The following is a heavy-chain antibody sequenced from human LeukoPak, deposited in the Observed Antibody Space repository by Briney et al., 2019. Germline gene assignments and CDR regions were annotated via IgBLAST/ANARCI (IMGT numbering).Heavy chain of an antibody. J-gene: IGHJ6*02. Sequence: GGSLRLSCAASGFTFATYAMSWVRQAPGRGLEWVSSISGSGSSTFYADSVKGRFTISRDNAKNSLYLQMNSLRAEDTAVYYCARDFPPYGDYDSTSQTYYYYYGMDVWGQGTTVTVSS. D-gene: IGHD4-17*01. V-gene: IGHV3-23*01. CDR1: GFTFATYA. CDR3: ARDFPPYGDYDSTSQTYYYYYGMDV. CDR2: ISGSGSST.